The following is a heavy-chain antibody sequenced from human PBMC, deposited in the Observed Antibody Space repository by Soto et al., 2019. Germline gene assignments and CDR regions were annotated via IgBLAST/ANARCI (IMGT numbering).Heavy chain of an antibody. Sequence: ASVKVSCKASGGTFSSYAISWVRQAPGQGLEWMGGIIPIFGTANYAQKFQGRVTITADESTSTAYMELSSLRSEDTAVYYCASGAGELQDSGYGFQHWGQGTLVTVSS. CDR2: IIPIFGTA. CDR1: GGTFSSYA. CDR3: ASGAGELQDSGYGFQH. J-gene: IGHJ1*01. D-gene: IGHD5-12*01. V-gene: IGHV1-69*13.